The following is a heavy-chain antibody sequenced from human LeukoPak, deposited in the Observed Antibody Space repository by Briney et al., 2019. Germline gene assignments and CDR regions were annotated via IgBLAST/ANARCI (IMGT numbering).Heavy chain of an antibody. Sequence: GGSLRLSCTASGFTFGDYAMSWFRQAPGKGLECIGFIRSDTYDGTTEYAASVKGRFIISRDNSKSIAFLQMNSLKTEDTAVYYCARSPADFSSGWYFDYWGQGTLVTVSS. D-gene: IGHD6-19*01. CDR2: IRSDTYDGTT. V-gene: IGHV3-49*03. CDR1: GFTFGDYA. J-gene: IGHJ4*02. CDR3: ARSPADFSSGWYFDY.